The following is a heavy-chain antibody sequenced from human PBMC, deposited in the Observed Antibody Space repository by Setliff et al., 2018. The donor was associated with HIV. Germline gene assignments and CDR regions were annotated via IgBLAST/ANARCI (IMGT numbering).Heavy chain of an antibody. CDR1: GYTFTTYG. D-gene: IGHD3-3*02. CDR2: ISTYSDET. V-gene: IGHV1-18*01. CDR3: ARGTAPRPASVLEFLEWLFPNWFDP. J-gene: IGHJ5*02. Sequence: ASVKVSCKPSGYTFTTYGLSWVRQAPGQGLEWMGWISTYSDETSSSQNLQGRRTMTTDTSMSTAYMELSSLRSDDTAVYYCARGTAPRPASVLEFLEWLFPNWFDPWGQGTLVTVSS.